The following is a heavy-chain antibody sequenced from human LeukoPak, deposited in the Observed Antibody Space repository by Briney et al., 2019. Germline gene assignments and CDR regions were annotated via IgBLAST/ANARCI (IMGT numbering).Heavy chain of an antibody. CDR2: ISGSGGST. D-gene: IGHD2-21*01. CDR1: GFTFSSYA. J-gene: IGHJ6*03. V-gene: IGHV3-23*01. Sequence: GGSLRLSCAASGFTFSSYAMSWVRQAPGKGLEWVSAISGSGGSTYYADSVKGRFTISRDNSKNTLYLQMNSLRAEGTAVYYCAKVIAPYYYYYMDVWGKGTTVTVSS. CDR3: AKVIAPYYYYYMDV.